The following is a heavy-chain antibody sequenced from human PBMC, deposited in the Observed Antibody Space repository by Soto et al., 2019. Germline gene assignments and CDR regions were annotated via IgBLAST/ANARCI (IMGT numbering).Heavy chain of an antibody. CDR3: ARDLGYSSRWYGGDAFDI. V-gene: IGHV1-69*13. CDR1: GGSFSSYA. CDR2: IIPIFGTA. Sequence: ASVKVPSKAFGGSFSSYAISSVRQSPGQGLEWMGGIIPIFGTANYAQKFQGRVTITADESTSTAYMELSSLRSEDTAVYYCARDLGYSSRWYGGDAFDIWGQGTMVTLSS. D-gene: IGHD6-13*01. J-gene: IGHJ3*02.